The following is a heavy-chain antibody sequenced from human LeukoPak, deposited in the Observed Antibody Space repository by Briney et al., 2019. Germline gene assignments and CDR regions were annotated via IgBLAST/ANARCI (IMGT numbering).Heavy chain of an antibody. CDR1: GFTFSSYG. D-gene: IGHD4-17*01. V-gene: IGHV3-30*18. CDR3: AKDRDGDRHYYYGMDV. CDR2: ISYDGSNK. J-gene: IGHJ6*02. Sequence: GGSLRLSCAASGFTFSSYGMHWVRQAPGKGLEWVAVISYDGSNKYYADSVKGRFTISRDNSKNTLYLQMNSLRAEDTAVYYCAKDRDGDRHYYYGMDVWGQGTTVTVSS.